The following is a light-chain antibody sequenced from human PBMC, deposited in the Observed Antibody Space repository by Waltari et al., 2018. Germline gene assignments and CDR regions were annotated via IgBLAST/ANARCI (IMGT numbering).Light chain of an antibody. CDR2: QDT. J-gene: IGLJ3*02. V-gene: IGLV3-1*01. Sequence: SFELTQPSSVSVSPGQTASITCSGDHLGDRSVSWYHQTAGQSPLLVIYQDTKRPPGIPQRFFGSNSGNTATLTISGTQAMDEAVYYCQAWDSSTVLFGGGTKLTVL. CDR3: QAWDSSTVL. CDR1: HLGDRS.